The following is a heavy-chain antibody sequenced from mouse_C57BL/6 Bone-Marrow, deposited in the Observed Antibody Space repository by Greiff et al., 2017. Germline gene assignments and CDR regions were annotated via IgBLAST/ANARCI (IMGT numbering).Heavy chain of an antibody. CDR2: IYPGDGDT. J-gene: IGHJ1*03. CDR3: ARRVYGSSYWYFDV. D-gene: IGHD1-1*01. Sequence: QVQLQQSGPELVKPGASVKISCKASGYAFSSSWMNWVKQRPGKGLEWIGRIYPGDGDTNYNGKFKGKATLTADKSSSTAYMQLSSLTSEDSAVYFGARRVYGSSYWYFDVWGTGTTVTVSS. CDR1: GYAFSSSW. V-gene: IGHV1-82*01.